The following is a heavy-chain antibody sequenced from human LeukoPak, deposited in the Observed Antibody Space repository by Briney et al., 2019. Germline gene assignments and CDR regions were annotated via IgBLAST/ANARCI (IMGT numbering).Heavy chain of an antibody. V-gene: IGHV4-39*01. CDR2: IYYSGST. Sequence: PSETLSLTCTVSVGSINSRSYYWGWIRQSPGKGLGWIGSIYYSGSTYYNPSLKSRVTISVDTSKNQFSLKLSSVTAADTAIYYCARQDCSSSSCRNWFDTWGQGILVTVSS. D-gene: IGHD2-2*01. CDR3: ARQDCSSSSCRNWFDT. CDR1: VGSINSRSYY. J-gene: IGHJ5*02.